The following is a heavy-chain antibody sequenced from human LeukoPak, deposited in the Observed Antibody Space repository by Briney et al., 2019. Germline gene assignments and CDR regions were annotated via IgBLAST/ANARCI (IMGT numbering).Heavy chain of an antibody. V-gene: IGHV4-39*01. Sequence: PSETLSLTCIVSGDSINTNTYYWGWICQPPGKGLEWIGSIYYTGSTYYNPSLKSRVTISVDTSKNQFSLKLTSVTAADTAVYYCAGVPTVTFFDYWGQGTLVTVSS. CDR2: IYYTGST. CDR1: GDSINTNTYY. CDR3: AGVPTVTFFDY. D-gene: IGHD5-12*01. J-gene: IGHJ4*02.